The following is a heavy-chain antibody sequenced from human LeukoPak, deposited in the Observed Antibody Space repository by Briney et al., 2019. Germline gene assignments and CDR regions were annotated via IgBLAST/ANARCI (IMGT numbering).Heavy chain of an antibody. J-gene: IGHJ4*02. V-gene: IGHV4-59*01. CDR3: ARGGNYYPYYFDY. CDR2: IYYSGNT. D-gene: IGHD1-26*01. CDR1: GGSISPYY. Sequence: SETLSLTCTVSGGSISPYYWSWIRQPPGKGLEWIGYIYYSGNTNYKPSLKSRVTISVDTSKNQFSLKLRSVTAADTAVYYCARGGNYYPYYFDYWGQGTLVIVSS.